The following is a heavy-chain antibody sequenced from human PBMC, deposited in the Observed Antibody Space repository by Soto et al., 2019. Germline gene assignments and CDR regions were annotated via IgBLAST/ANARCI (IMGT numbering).Heavy chain of an antibody. J-gene: IGHJ3*02. CDR3: TRDFSAPGAGGVDI. CDR1: GFTFSSYA. Sequence: QVQQVESGGGVVQPGRSLRLSCAASGFTFSSYAMHWVRQAPGKGLEWVAVISYDGSNIYYADSVKGRFTISRDNSKNTAYLLTDSLIADHMTVHYCTRDFSAPGAGGVDIWGLGTMVTVSS. CDR2: ISYDGSNI. D-gene: IGHD2-8*02. V-gene: IGHV3-30-3*01.